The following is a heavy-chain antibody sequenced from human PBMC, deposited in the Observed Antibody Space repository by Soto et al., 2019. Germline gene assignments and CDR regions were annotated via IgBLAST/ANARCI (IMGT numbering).Heavy chain of an antibody. CDR2: ISYDGSNK. J-gene: IGHJ6*02. CDR1: GFTFSSYG. CDR3: ARYYDSSGYYRHDYGMDV. V-gene: IGHV3-30*03. D-gene: IGHD3-22*01. Sequence: GGSLRLSCAASGFTFSSYGMHWVRQAPGKGLEWVAVISYDGSNKYYADSVKGRFTISRDNSKNTLYLQMNSLRAEDTAVYYCARYYDSSGYYRHDYGMDVWGQGTTVTVSS.